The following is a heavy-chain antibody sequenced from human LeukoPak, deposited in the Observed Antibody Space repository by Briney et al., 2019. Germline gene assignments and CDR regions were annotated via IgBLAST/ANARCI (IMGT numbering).Heavy chain of an antibody. CDR2: IRYDGSNK. Sequence: GGSLRLSCAASGFTFSSYGMHWVRQAPGKGLEWVAFIRYDGSNKYYADSVKGRFTSSRDNSKNTLYLQMNSLRAEDTAVYYCAKLRRVPVGVDAFDIWGQGTMVTVSS. V-gene: IGHV3-30*02. J-gene: IGHJ3*02. CDR1: GFTFSSYG. CDR3: AKLRRVPVGVDAFDI.